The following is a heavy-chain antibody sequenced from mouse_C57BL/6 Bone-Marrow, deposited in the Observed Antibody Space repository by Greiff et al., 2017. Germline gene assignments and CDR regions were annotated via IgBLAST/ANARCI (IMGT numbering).Heavy chain of an antibody. CDR3: AIESGWFLRLGY. D-gene: IGHD2-3*01. Sequence: QVHVKQPGAELVKPGASVKLSCKASGYTFTSYWMHWVKQRPGQGLEWIGMIHPNSGSTNYNEKFKRKATLTVDKSSSTAYMQLSSLTSEDSAVYYCAIESGWFLRLGYWGQGTTLTVAS. CDR1: GYTFTSYW. J-gene: IGHJ2*01. V-gene: IGHV1-64*01. CDR2: IHPNSGST.